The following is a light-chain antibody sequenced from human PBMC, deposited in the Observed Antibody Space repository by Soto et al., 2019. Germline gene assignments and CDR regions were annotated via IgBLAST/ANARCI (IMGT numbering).Light chain of an antibody. Sequence: EIVMTQSPATLSVSPGERATLSCRASQSVSSNLAWYQQKPGQAPRLLIYGASTRATGIPARFSGSGSGTEFTLTISTLQSEDVAVDYCQQYDNWPPYTFGQGTKLEI. CDR3: QQYDNWPPYT. V-gene: IGKV3-15*01. J-gene: IGKJ2*01. CDR2: GAS. CDR1: QSVSSN.